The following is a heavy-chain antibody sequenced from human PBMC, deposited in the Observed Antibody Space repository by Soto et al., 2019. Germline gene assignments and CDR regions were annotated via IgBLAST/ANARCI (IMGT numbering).Heavy chain of an antibody. D-gene: IGHD6-13*01. V-gene: IGHV3-23*01. Sequence: EVQLLESGGGLVQPGESLRLSCAGSGFTFNNYAMTWVRQAPGKGPKWVSAISGGGDTTYYADSVKGRFTISRDNSKNTLYLQMNSLRAEDTAVYYCAKHGPQYSSSLTHYWGQGTLVTVSS. CDR3: AKHGPQYSSSLTHY. J-gene: IGHJ4*02. CDR2: ISGGGDTT. CDR1: GFTFNNYA.